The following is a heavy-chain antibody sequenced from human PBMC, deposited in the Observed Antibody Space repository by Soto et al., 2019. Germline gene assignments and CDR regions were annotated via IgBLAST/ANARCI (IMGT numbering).Heavy chain of an antibody. D-gene: IGHD3-10*01. V-gene: IGHV2-5*02. Sequence: SGPALVNPTQTLTLTCTFSGFSLTTSGVGVGWMRQPPGKALNCLAVIYWDDDERYSPSLKSRLTITKDTSKNQVVLTMTYMDPVDTGTYFCAHTSRKVRGFDYWGQGTLVTVSS. CDR1: GFSLTTSGVG. J-gene: IGHJ4*02. CDR3: AHTSRKVRGFDY. CDR2: IYWDDDE.